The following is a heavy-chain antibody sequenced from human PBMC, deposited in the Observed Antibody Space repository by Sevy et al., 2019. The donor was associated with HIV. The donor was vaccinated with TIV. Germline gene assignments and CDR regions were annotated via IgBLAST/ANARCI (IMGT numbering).Heavy chain of an antibody. CDR3: ARNLLMAARSPYYYCGMDV. CDR1: GFTFSDYY. Sequence: GGSLRLSCAASGFTFSDYYMSWIRQAPGKGLEWVSYISSSGSTIYYADSVKGRFTISRDNAKNSLYLQMNSLRAEDTAVYYCARNLLMAARSPYYYCGMDVWGQGTTVTVSS. V-gene: IGHV3-11*01. CDR2: ISSSGSTI. J-gene: IGHJ6*02. D-gene: IGHD6-6*01.